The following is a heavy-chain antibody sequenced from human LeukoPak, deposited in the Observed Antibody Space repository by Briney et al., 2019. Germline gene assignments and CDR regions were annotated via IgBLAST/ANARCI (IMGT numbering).Heavy chain of an antibody. CDR1: GGSVSSGSYY. Sequence: SETLSLTCTVSGGSVSSGSYYWSWIRQPPGKGLEWIGYIYYSGSTNYNPSLMSRVTMSVDKSKNQFSLKLSSVTAADTAVYYCARGSAVGHFDSWGQGTLVTVSS. CDR2: IYYSGST. V-gene: IGHV4-61*01. D-gene: IGHD6-13*01. CDR3: ARGSAVGHFDS. J-gene: IGHJ4*02.